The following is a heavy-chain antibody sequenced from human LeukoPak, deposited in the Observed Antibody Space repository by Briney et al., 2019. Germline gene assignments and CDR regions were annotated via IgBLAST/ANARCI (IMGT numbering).Heavy chain of an antibody. CDR1: GFTFSSYA. CDR2: ISGSGGST. V-gene: IGHV3-23*01. D-gene: IGHD3-10*01. J-gene: IGHJ4*02. CDR3: AKPLLLWFRELWAPADY. Sequence: PGGSLRLSCAASGFTFSSYAMSWVRQAPGKGLGWVSAISGSGGSTYYADSVKGRFTISRDNSKNTLYLQMNSLRAEDTAVYYCAKPLLLWFRELWAPADYWGQGTLVTVSS.